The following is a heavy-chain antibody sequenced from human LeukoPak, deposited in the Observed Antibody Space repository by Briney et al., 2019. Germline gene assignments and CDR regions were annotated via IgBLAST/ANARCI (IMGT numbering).Heavy chain of an antibody. V-gene: IGHV3-9*01. CDR2: ISWNSGSI. CDR3: ARDIKGYASAWYEF. D-gene: IGHD2-8*01. J-gene: IGHJ5*01. CDR1: GFIFDDFG. Sequence: PGRSLRLSCAASGFIFDDFGMHWLRQAPGKGLEWVSGISWNSGSIGYADSVRGRFTISRDNAKNSLALQMHSGRPEDTALFYFARDIKGYASAWYEFWGQGTLVAVS.